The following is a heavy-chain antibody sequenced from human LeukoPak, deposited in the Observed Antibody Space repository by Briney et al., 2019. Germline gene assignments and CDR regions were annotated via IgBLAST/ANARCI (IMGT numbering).Heavy chain of an antibody. J-gene: IGHJ4*02. V-gene: IGHV3-66*01. CDR3: AAPGY. CDR1: GFTVSSNY. CDR2: IYSGGST. Sequence: GGSLRLSCAASGFTVSSNYMSWVRQAPGKGLEWVSVIYSGGSTYYADSVKGRFTISRDNYKNTVFLQMDSLRREDAGVYYCAAPGYWGQGTLVTVSS.